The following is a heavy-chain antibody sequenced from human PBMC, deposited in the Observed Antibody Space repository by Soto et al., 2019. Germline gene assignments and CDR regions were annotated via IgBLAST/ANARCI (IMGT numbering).Heavy chain of an antibody. J-gene: IGHJ4*02. CDR2: IYYSGST. V-gene: IGHV4-31*03. Sequence: QVQLQESGPGLVKPSQTLSLTCTVSGGSISSGGYYWSWIRQHPGKGREWIGYIYYSGSTYYNPSLKSRVTISVDTSKNQFSLKLSSVTAADTAVYYCARAGRSRDYDILTGPIDYWGQGTLVTVSS. CDR1: GGSISSGGYY. CDR3: ARAGRSRDYDILTGPIDY. D-gene: IGHD3-9*01.